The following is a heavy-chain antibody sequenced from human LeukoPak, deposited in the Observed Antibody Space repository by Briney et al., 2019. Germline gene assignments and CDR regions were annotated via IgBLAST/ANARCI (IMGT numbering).Heavy chain of an antibody. CDR2: INPSGGST. CDR1: GYTFTSYY. Sequence: ASVNVSCKASGYTFTSYYMHWVRQAPGQGLEWMGIINPSGGSTSYAQKFQGRVTMTRDTSTSTVYMELSSLRSEDTAVYYCARESRVVPAAMKNFDYWGQGTLVTVSS. J-gene: IGHJ4*02. CDR3: ARESRVVPAAMKNFDY. D-gene: IGHD2-2*01. V-gene: IGHV1-46*01.